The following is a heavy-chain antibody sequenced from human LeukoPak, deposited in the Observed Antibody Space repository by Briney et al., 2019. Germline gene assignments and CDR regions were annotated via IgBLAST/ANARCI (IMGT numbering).Heavy chain of an antibody. Sequence: GGSLKLSCAASGFTFSGSAMHWVRQASGKGLEWVGRIRSKANSYATAYAASVKGRFTISRDDSKNTAYLQMNSLKTEDTAVYYCTWHYHDAFDIWGQGTMVTVSS. CDR3: TWHYHDAFDI. CDR2: IRSKANSYAT. CDR1: GFTFSGSA. D-gene: IGHD2-2*01. V-gene: IGHV3-73*01. J-gene: IGHJ3*02.